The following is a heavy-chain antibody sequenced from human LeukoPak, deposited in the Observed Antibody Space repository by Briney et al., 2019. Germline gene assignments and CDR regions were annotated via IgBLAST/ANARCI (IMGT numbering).Heavy chain of an antibody. D-gene: IGHD3-9*01. CDR1: GGSISSCNW. V-gene: IGHV4-4*02. CDR2: IHHSGST. J-gene: IGHJ6*03. Sequence: SETLSLTCAVSGGSISSCNWWSWVRQPPGKGLEWIGEIHHSGSTNYNPSLKSRVTISVDTSKNQFSLKLSSVTAADTAVYYCARGYLYYDILTGYYRDYYYYYMDVWGKGTTVTVSS. CDR3: ARGYLYYDILTGYYRDYYYYYMDV.